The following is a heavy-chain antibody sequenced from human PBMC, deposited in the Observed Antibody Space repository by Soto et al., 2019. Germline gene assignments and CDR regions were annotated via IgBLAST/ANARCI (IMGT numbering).Heavy chain of an antibody. V-gene: IGHV1-69*12. D-gene: IGHD4-4*01. CDR3: ARGPWDSNYVWGAFDI. J-gene: IGHJ3*02. CDR1: GGTFSSYA. CDR2: IIPIFGTA. Sequence: QVQLVQSGAEVKKPGSSVKVSCKASGGTFSSYAISWVRQAPGQGLEWMGVIIPIFGTANYAQKFQGRVTITADESTRTAYMELGSLRSEDTAVYYCARGPWDSNYVWGAFDIWGQGTMVTVSS.